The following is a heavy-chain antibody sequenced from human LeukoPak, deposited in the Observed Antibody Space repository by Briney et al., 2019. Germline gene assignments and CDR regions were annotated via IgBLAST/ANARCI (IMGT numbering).Heavy chain of an antibody. Sequence: APVKVSCKASGYTFSSYGISWVRQAPGQGLEWMGWISAYNGNTNYAQKLQGRVTMTTDTSTSTAYMELRSLRSDDTAVYYCARDPLDPLFYYGSGSFDYWGQGTLVTVSS. CDR1: GYTFSSYG. CDR2: ISAYNGNT. J-gene: IGHJ4*02. D-gene: IGHD3-10*01. CDR3: ARDPLDPLFYYGSGSFDY. V-gene: IGHV1-18*01.